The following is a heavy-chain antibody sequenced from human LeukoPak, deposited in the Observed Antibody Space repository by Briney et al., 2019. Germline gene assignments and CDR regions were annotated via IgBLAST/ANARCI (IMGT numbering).Heavy chain of an antibody. Sequence: PGGSLRLSCAASGFTFSSYEMNWVRQAPGKGLEWVSYISSSGSTIYYADSVKGRFTISRDNAKNSLYLQMNSLRAEDTAVYYCARATMVRGHRKAFDIWGQGTMVTVSS. CDR3: ARATMVRGHRKAFDI. J-gene: IGHJ3*02. V-gene: IGHV3-48*03. D-gene: IGHD3-10*01. CDR1: GFTFSSYE. CDR2: ISSSGSTI.